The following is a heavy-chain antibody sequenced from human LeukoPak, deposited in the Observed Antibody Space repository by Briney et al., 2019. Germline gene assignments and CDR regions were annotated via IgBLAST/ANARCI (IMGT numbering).Heavy chain of an antibody. D-gene: IGHD3-3*01. CDR2: ISHSGSI. CDR1: GGSFSGYY. CDR3: ARGGGSGYYTGPYYFDY. J-gene: IGHJ4*02. V-gene: IGHV4-34*01. Sequence: SETLSLTCAVYGGSFSGYYWSWIRQPPGKGLEWIGEISHSGSINYNPSLKSRVTISVDTSKNQFSLKLSSVTAADTAVYYCARGGGSGYYTGPYYFDYWGQGTLVTVSS.